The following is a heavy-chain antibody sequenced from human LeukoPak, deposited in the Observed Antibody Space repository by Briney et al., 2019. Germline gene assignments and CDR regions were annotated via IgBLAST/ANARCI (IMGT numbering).Heavy chain of an antibody. CDR3: ARDSSRYSSSWYNY. V-gene: IGHV4-39*07. CDR2: IYYSGST. D-gene: IGHD6-13*01. Sequence: PSETLSLTCTVSGGSISSSSYYWGWIRQPPGKGLEWIGSIYYSGSTYYNPSLKSRVTISVDTSKNQFSLKLSSVTAADTAVYYRARDSSRYSSSWYNYWGQGTLVTVSS. CDR1: GGSISSSSYY. J-gene: IGHJ4*02.